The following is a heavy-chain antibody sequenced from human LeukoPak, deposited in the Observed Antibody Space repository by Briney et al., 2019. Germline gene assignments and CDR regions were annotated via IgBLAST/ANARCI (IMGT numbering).Heavy chain of an antibody. D-gene: IGHD2-2*01. CDR2: IIPILGIA. CDR3: ARGLEGVVPV. CDR1: GGTFSSYT. V-gene: IGHV1-69*02. J-gene: IGHJ4*02. Sequence: ASVKVSCKASGGTFSSYTISWVRQAPGQGPEWMGRIIPILGIANYAQKFQGRVTITADKSTSTAYMELSSLRSEDTAVYYCARGLEGVVPVWGQGTLVTVSS.